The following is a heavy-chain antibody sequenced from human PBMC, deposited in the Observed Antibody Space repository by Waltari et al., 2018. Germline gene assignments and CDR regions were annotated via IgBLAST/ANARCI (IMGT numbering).Heavy chain of an antibody. Sequence: QVQLVQSGDEVKKPGASVKVYCKASGYTFTSYYMHWVRQAPGQGLEWMGRSNPSVGSTSDSQKFQGRVTLTRDTSTSTVYMELSSLRSEDTAVYYCARSLGIAAAGSDYWGQGTLVTVSS. CDR3: ARSLGIAAAGSDY. D-gene: IGHD6-13*01. V-gene: IGHV1-46*01. CDR2: SNPSVGST. CDR1: GYTFTSYY. J-gene: IGHJ4*02.